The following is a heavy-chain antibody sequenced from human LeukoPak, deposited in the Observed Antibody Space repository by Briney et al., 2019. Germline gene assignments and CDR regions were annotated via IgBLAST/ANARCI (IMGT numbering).Heavy chain of an antibody. Sequence: ASVKDSCKASGYTFTSYYMHWVRQAPGQGLEWMGIINPSGGSTSYAQKFQGRVTMTRDTSTSTVYMELSSLRSEDTAVYYCARVGVAAMVPDYYYYYYGMDVWGQGTTVTVSS. D-gene: IGHD5-18*01. CDR2: INPSGGST. CDR3: ARVGVAAMVPDYYYYYYGMDV. CDR1: GYTFTSYY. V-gene: IGHV1-46*01. J-gene: IGHJ6*02.